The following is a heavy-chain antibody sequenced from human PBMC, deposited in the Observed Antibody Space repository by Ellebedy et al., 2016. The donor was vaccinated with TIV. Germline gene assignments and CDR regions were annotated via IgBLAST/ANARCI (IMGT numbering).Heavy chain of an antibody. CDR3: ARDSGRNEGWFDP. CDR2: INAGNGNT. J-gene: IGHJ5*02. D-gene: IGHD1-26*01. V-gene: IGHV1-3*01. Sequence: AASVKVSCKASGYTFTNYALHWVRQAPGQGLEWMGWINAGNGNTKYSQKFQGTVTITRDTSANTVYMELSSLRSEDTAMYYCARDSGRNEGWFDPWGQGTLVTVSS. CDR1: GYTFTNYA.